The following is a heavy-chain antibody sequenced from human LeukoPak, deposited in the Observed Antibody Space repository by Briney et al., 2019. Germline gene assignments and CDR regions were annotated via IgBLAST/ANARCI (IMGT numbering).Heavy chain of an antibody. CDR3: AREYDSSGYYYLGYYYYYMDV. CDR2: INWNGGST. V-gene: IGHV3-20*04. CDR1: GFTFGDYG. D-gene: IGHD3-22*01. Sequence: GGPLRLSCAASGFTFGDYGMSWIRQAPGKGLAWVSGINWNGGSTGYADSVKSRFTISRDNAKNSLYLQMNSLRAEDTALYYCAREYDSSGYYYLGYYYYYMDVWGKGTTVTVSS. J-gene: IGHJ6*03.